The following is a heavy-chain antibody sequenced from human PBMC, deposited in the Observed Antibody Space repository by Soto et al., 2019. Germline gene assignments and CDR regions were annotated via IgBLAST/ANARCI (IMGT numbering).Heavy chain of an antibody. Sequence: VQLVESVGGLVKPGGSLRLSCAASGFVFSDYYMTWIRQAPGKGLEWISDISSGGAVSNFADSVRGRFTISRDNTNNSLYLQMNNLRAEDTAIYYCARRLTGRTTGDWFDPWGQGTLVTVSS. CDR2: ISSGGAVS. V-gene: IGHV3-11*01. CDR3: ARRLTGRTTGDWFDP. D-gene: IGHD1-1*01. CDR1: GFVFSDYY. J-gene: IGHJ5*02.